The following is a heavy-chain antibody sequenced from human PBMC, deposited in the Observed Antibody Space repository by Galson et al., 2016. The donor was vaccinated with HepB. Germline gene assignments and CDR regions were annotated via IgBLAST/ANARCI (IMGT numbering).Heavy chain of an antibody. V-gene: IGHV3-7*01. J-gene: IGHJ4*02. CDR2: INQDGSER. D-gene: IGHD3-16*01. CDR3: ARGTALPGVYY. CDR1: GFIFSNYW. Sequence: SLRLSCAASGFIFSNYWMNWLRQAPGKGLEWVATINQDGSERFYVDSVKGRFTISRDNANTLLFLHLNSLRAEDTAIYYCARGTALPGVYYWGQGTLVSVSS.